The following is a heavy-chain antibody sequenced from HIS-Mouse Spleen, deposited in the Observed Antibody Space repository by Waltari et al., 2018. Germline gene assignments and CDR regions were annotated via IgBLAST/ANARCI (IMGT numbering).Heavy chain of an antibody. CDR1: GFTFSSYA. V-gene: IGHV3-30*04. J-gene: IGHJ4*02. Sequence: QVQLVESGGGVVQPGRSLGLSRAASGFTFSSYAMHWVRQAPGKGLEWVAVISYDGSNKYYADSVKGRFTISRDNSKNTLYLQMNSLRAEDTAVYYCARRYSGYDLGYWGQGTLVTVSS. D-gene: IGHD5-12*01. CDR3: ARRYSGYDLGY. CDR2: ISYDGSNK.